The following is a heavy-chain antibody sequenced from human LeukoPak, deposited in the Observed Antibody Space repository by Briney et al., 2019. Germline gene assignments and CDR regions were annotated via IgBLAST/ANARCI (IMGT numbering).Heavy chain of an antibody. CDR3: ARAAYDSNGYTANHDY. D-gene: IGHD3-22*01. J-gene: IGHJ4*02. CDR1: GGTFSSYA. V-gene: IGHV1-69*05. Sequence: GASVKVSCKASGGTFSSYAISWVRQAPGQGLEWMGGIIPIYGSTYYADSVKGRFTISRDNSRNTLFLQMNNLRAEDTAFYYCARAAYDSNGYTANHDYWGQGTLVTVSS. CDR2: IIPIYGST.